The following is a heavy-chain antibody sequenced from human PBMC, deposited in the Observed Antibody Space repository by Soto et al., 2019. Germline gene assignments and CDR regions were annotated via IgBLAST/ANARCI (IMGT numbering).Heavy chain of an antibody. Sequence: GGSLRLSCAASGFTVSSNYMSWVRQAPGKGLEWVSVIYSGGSTYYADSGKGRFTISRDNSKNTLYLQMNSLRAEDTAVYYCARVSGYSSSWYVDYWGQGTLVTVSS. V-gene: IGHV3-53*01. CDR2: IYSGGST. J-gene: IGHJ4*02. D-gene: IGHD6-13*01. CDR3: ARVSGYSSSWYVDY. CDR1: GFTVSSNY.